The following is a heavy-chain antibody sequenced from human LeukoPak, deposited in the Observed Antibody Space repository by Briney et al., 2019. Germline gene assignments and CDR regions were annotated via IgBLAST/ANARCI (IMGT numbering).Heavy chain of an antibody. CDR3: ARAPPYCSGGRCYPDF. J-gene: IGHJ4*02. Sequence: ASVKVSCKASGDTFTGYYVHWVRQAPGQGLDWMGWIDPNGGDTNFAQKFQDRVTMIGDTSISTTYIELSRLRSDDTAVYYCARAPPYCSGGRCYPDFWGQGTLVTVSS. CDR2: IDPNGGDT. V-gene: IGHV1-2*02. CDR1: GDTFTGYY. D-gene: IGHD2-15*01.